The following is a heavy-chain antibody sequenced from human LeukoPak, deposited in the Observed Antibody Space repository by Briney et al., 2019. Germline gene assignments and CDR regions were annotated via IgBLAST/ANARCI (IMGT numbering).Heavy chain of an antibody. V-gene: IGHV3-23*01. D-gene: IGHD1-1*01. CDR1: GFTFTSYG. J-gene: IGHJ5*02. CDR3: AKDQSGTTP. CDR2: ITGSGDST. Sequence: PGGSLRLSCAASGFTFTSYGMSWVRQAPGKGLEWVSHITGSGDSTYYVDSVKGRFTISRDNSKNTLYLQMNSLRAEDTAVYYWAKDQSGTTPWGQGTLVTVSS.